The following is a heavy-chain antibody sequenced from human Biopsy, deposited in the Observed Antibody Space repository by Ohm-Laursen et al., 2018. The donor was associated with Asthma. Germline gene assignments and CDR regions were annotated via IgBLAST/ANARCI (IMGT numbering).Heavy chain of an antibody. V-gene: IGHV1-69*13. J-gene: IGHJ4*02. CDR1: GGTFNTYV. Sequence: SVKASCKSFGGTFNTYVIGRVRQAPGQGLEWMGGINSVFGTTTYPQKFQDRVTITADDSTSTVYMELSSLRSEDTAVYYCARKAGSCISRTCYSLDFWGQGTLVTVSS. CDR2: INSVFGTT. CDR3: ARKAGSCISRTCYSLDF. D-gene: IGHD2-2*01.